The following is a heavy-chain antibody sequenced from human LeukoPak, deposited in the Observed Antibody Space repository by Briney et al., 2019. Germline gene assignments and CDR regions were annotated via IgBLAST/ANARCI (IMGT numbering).Heavy chain of an antibody. V-gene: IGHV3-21*01. CDR2: ITSTGTYI. CDR1: GFAFSTYS. D-gene: IGHD6-13*01. J-gene: IGHJ4*02. CDR3: ARVAGGKFHLDY. Sequence: PGGSLRLSCAASGFAFSTYSMNWVRQAPGKGLECISSITSTGTYIYYADSVKGRSTISRDNAKNSLYLQMNSLRAEDTAVYFCARVAGGKFHLDYWGQGTQVTVS.